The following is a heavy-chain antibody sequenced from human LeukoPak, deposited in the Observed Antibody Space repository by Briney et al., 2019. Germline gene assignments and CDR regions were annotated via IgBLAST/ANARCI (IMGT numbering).Heavy chain of an antibody. CDR3: ARVSGLGRATLRY. J-gene: IGHJ4*02. CDR2: TYSGGST. V-gene: IGHV3-53*01. D-gene: IGHD3-10*01. CDR1: GFTVSSNY. Sequence: GGSLRLSCAASGFTVSSNYMSWVRQAPGKGLEWVSVTYSGGSTYYADSVKGRFTISRDNSQNTLYLQMNSLRAEDTAVYYCARVSGLGRATLRYWGQGTLVTVSS.